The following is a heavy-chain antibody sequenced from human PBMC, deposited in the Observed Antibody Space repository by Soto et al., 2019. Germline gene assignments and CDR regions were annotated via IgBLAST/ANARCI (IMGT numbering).Heavy chain of an antibody. J-gene: IGHJ3*02. CDR3: ASGIAAGSNDAFDI. V-gene: IGHV4-39*01. CDR2: IYYSGST. Sequence: QLQLQESGPGLVKPSETLSLTCTVSGGSISSSSYYWGWIRQPPGKGLEWIGSIYYSGSTYYNPSLKSRVTISVDTSKNPFSLTLSSVTAADTAVYYCASGIAAGSNDAFDIWGQGTMVTVSS. CDR1: GGSISSSSYY. D-gene: IGHD6-13*01.